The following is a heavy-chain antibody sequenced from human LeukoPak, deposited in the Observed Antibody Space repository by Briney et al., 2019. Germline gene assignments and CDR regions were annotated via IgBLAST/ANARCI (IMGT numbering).Heavy chain of an antibody. CDR1: GYTFTGYY. CDR3: ARGRTYYDFWSAQY. CDR2: INPNSGGT. D-gene: IGHD3-3*01. V-gene: IGHV1-2*02. Sequence: ASVKVSCKASGYTFTGYYMHWVRQAPGQGLEWMGWINPNSGGTNYAQKFQGRVTMTRDTSISTAYMELSRLRSDDTAVYYCARGRTYYDFWSAQYWGQGTLVTVSS. J-gene: IGHJ4*02.